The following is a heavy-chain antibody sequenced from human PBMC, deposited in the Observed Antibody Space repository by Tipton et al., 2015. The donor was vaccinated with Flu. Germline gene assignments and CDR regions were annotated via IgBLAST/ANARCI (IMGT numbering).Heavy chain of an antibody. CDR2: ISWDGGTT. V-gene: IGHV3-43D*04. D-gene: IGHD4-11*01. CDR3: GRASNGGFFDH. CDR1: GFTFDDYA. J-gene: IGHJ4*02. Sequence: SLRLSCAASGFTFDDYAMFWVRQPPGKGLEWVSLISWDGGTTFYADSVKDRFTISRDSSKNSLSLQMNSLGAEDTALYYCGRASNGGFFDHWGQGTLGTVSS.